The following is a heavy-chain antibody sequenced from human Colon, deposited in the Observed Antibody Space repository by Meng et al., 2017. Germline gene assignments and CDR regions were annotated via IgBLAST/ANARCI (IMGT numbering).Heavy chain of an antibody. Sequence: VQLVQPGGEVKKPGASVKVSCKSSEYSFSECYVPWRRQAPEQALEWLGVSRTGGDSTNYAQKFRDRVTMTRDTSANLVYMELGSLKSEDTAVYYCVREFRGGYFDFWGQGTLVTVSS. D-gene: IGHD3-16*01. CDR3: VREFRGGYFDF. J-gene: IGHJ4*02. CDR2: SRTGGDST. V-gene: IGHV1-46*01. CDR1: EYSFSECY.